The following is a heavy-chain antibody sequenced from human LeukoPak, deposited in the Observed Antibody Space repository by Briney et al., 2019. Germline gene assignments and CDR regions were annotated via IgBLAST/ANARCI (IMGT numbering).Heavy chain of an antibody. V-gene: IGHV3-30-3*01. J-gene: IGHJ4*02. CDR1: GLTFSSYA. D-gene: IGHD6-13*01. CDR2: ISYDGSNK. CDR3: AREEQQLFHLFDY. Sequence: GSLRLSCAASGLTFSSYAMHWFRQAPGKGLEWVAVISYDGSNKYYADSVKGRFTISRDNSKNTLYLQMNSLRAEDTAVYYCAREEQQLFHLFDYWGQGTLVTVSS.